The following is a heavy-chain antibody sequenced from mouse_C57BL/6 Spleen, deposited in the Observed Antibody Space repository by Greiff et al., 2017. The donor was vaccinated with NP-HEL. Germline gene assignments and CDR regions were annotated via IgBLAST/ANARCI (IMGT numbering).Heavy chain of an antibody. D-gene: IGHD1-1*01. CDR1: GYTFTDYY. Sequence: QVQLQQSGAELVKPGASVKISCKASGYTFTDYYINWVKQRPGQGLEWIGKIGPGSGSTYYNEKFKGQATLTADKSSSTAYMQLSSRTSEDSAVYFCAREVITTGVAPYFDYWGQGTTLTVSS. V-gene: IGHV1-77*01. J-gene: IGHJ2*01. CDR3: AREVITTGVAPYFDY. CDR2: IGPGSGST.